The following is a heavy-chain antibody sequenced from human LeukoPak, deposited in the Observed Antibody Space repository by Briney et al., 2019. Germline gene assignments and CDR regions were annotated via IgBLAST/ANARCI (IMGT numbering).Heavy chain of an antibody. J-gene: IGHJ4*02. CDR1: GYTITAYY. V-gene: IGHV1-2*06. D-gene: IGHD1-26*01. CDR2: INPKSGGT. CDR3: ARDRTGGSHDY. Sequence: ASVKVSCKASGYTITAYYIHWVRQAPGQGLEWMGQINPKSGGTKYAQKFQGRVTMTRDTSSNTAYMELSGLRSDDTTMYYCARDRTGGSHDYWGQGTLVTVSS.